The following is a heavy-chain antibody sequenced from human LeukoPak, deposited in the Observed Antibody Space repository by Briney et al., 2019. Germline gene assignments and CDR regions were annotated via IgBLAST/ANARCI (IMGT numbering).Heavy chain of an antibody. V-gene: IGHV4-59*08. J-gene: IGHJ5*02. CDR2: IYYSGST. CDR1: GVSISSYY. CDR3: ARHRGYCSSTSCSYNWFDP. D-gene: IGHD2-2*03. Sequence: SETLSLTCTVSGVSISSYYWTWIRQPPGKGLEWIGYIYYSGSTKYNPSLKSRVTMSVDTSKNRFSLKLSSVTAADTAVYYCARHRGYCSSTSCSYNWFDPWGQGTLVTVSS.